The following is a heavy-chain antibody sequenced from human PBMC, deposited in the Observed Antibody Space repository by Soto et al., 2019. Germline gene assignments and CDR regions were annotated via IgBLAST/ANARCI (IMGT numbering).Heavy chain of an antibody. Sequence: VQLVESGGGVVQPGRSLRLSCEASGFVYSQYAMHWVRQAPGKGPEWVALIWNDGSQKNYVDSVKGRFTISRDNSKSTLFLKMDSLTADDSALYYCAKPSHEMLTGYSPFDHWGQGTLVTVSS. CDR1: GFVYSQYA. V-gene: IGHV3-33*06. D-gene: IGHD3-9*01. J-gene: IGHJ4*02. CDR2: IWNDGSQK. CDR3: AKPSHEMLTGYSPFDH.